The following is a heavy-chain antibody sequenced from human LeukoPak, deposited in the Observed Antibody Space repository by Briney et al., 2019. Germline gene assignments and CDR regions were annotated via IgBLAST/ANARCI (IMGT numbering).Heavy chain of an antibody. J-gene: IGHJ4*02. V-gene: IGHV3-53*01. Sequence: PGGSLRLSCAASGFTVNNYYMTWVRQAPGKGLECVSILYSGGMTYYADSVKGRFTISTDTSKNTVNLQMNSLRAEDTAIYYCARMFGGNYYGYYFDYWGPGSMLTVSS. CDR2: LYSGGMT. CDR3: ARMFGGNYYGYYFDY. D-gene: IGHD1-26*01. CDR1: GFTVNNYY.